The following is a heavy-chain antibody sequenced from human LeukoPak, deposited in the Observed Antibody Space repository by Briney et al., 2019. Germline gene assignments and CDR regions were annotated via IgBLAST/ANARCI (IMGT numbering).Heavy chain of an antibody. CDR3: AKKYNTGLDP. CDR2: ISYDGSNK. V-gene: IGHV3-30*04. Sequence: GGSLRLSCAASGFTFNNYAMHWVRQAPGKGLQWVAVISYDGSNKYYADSVKGRFTISRDNSKNTLYLQMNSLRAEDTAVYYCAKKYNTGLDPWGQGTLVTVSS. CDR1: GFTFNNYA. J-gene: IGHJ5*02. D-gene: IGHD1-14*01.